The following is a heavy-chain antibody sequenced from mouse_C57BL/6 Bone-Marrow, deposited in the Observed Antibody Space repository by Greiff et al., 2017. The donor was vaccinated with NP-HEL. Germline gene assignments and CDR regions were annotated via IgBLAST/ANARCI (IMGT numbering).Heavy chain of an antibody. CDR3: ERLRWPKAGCGESFSIGTEAEQRLCYWYFDV. Sequence: EVHLVESGGGLVQPGESLKLSCESNEYEFPSHDMSWVRKTPEKRLELVAAINSDGGSTYDPDTMERRFIISRDNTNKTLYLQMISLRSEDTALYYCERLRWPKAGCGESFSIGTEAEQRLCYWYFDVWGTGTTVTVSS. CDR1: EYEFPSHD. CDR2: INSDGGST. D-gene: IGHD2-12*01. V-gene: IGHV5-2*01. J-gene: IGHJ1*03.